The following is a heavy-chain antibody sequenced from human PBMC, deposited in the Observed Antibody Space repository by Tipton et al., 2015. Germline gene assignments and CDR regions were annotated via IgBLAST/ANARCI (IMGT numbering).Heavy chain of an antibody. D-gene: IGHD5-12*01. CDR1: GDSVSSNSAA. J-gene: IGHJ3*02. CDR2: TYYRSKWYS. CDR3: ARVPDSGFDAFDI. V-gene: IGHV6-1*01. Sequence: GLVKPSETLSLTCAISGDSVSSNSAAWNWIRQSPSRGLEWLGNTYYRSKWYSDYAVSVKSRITINSDTSKNQFSLQLNSVTPEDTAVYYCARVPDSGFDAFDIWGQGTMVTVSS.